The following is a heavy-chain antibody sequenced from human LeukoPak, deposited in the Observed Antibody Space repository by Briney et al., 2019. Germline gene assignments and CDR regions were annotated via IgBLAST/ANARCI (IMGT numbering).Heavy chain of an antibody. D-gene: IGHD2-15*01. J-gene: IGHJ4*02. CDR1: GFTFSSYG. V-gene: IGHV3-33*01. Sequence: GRSLRLSCAASGFTFSSYGMHWVRQAPGKGLEWVAVIWYDGSNKYYADSVKGRFTISRDNSKNTVYLQMNSLRDEDTAVYFCARDRGYCRGGRCYSNYFDLWGQGTLVTVSS. CDR2: IWYDGSNK. CDR3: ARDRGYCRGGRCYSNYFDL.